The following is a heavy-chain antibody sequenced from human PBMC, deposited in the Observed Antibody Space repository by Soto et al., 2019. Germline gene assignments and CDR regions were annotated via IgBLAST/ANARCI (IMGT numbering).Heavy chain of an antibody. J-gene: IGHJ4*02. CDR2: INPNSGGT. V-gene: IGHV1-2*04. D-gene: IGHD1-26*01. Sequence: QVQLVQSGAEVKKPGASVKVSCKASGYTFTGYYMHWVRQAPGQGLEWMGWINPNSGGTNYAQQFQGWVTMTRDTSISTAYMELRRLRSDDTVVYYCAKGSGSYADYWGQGTLVTVSS. CDR3: AKGSGSYADY. CDR1: GYTFTGYY.